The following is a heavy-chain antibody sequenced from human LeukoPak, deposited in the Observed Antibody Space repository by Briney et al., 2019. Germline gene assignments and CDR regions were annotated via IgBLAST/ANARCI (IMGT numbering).Heavy chain of an antibody. CDR2: ISSSSSYI. D-gene: IGHD6-6*01. J-gene: IGHJ4*02. Sequence: GGSLRLSCAASGFTFSSYSMNWVRQAPGKGLEWVSSISSSSSYIYYADSVKGRFTIFRDNAKNSLYLQMNSLRAEDTAVYYCARGDIAARPTSQPSVNWGQGTLVTVSS. CDR3: ARGDIAARPTSQPSVN. V-gene: IGHV3-21*01. CDR1: GFTFSSYS.